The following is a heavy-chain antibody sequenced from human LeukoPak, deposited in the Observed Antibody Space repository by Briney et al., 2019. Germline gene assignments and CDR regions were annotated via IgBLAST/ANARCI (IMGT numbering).Heavy chain of an antibody. Sequence: SVKVSCKASGYTFTSYAISWVRQAPGQGLEWMGGIIPIFGTANYAQKFQGRVTITADESTSAAYMELSSLRSEDTAVYYCASRSRGYSGYDWEYYFDYWGQGTLVTVSS. CDR2: IIPIFGTA. D-gene: IGHD5-12*01. CDR3: ASRSRGYSGYDWEYYFDY. J-gene: IGHJ4*02. CDR1: GYTFTSYA. V-gene: IGHV1-69*13.